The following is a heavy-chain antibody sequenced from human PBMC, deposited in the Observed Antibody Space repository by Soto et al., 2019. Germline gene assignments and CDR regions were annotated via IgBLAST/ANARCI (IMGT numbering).Heavy chain of an antibody. D-gene: IGHD3-10*01. Sequence: LGESLKISCKGSGYSFTSYWIGWVRQMPGKGLEWMGIIYPGDSDTRYSPSFQGQVTISADKSISTAYLQWSSLKASDTAMYYCARVREPEYCYYYYGMDVWGQGTTVTVSS. CDR3: ARVREPEYCYYYYGMDV. J-gene: IGHJ6*02. CDR2: IYPGDSDT. CDR1: GYSFTSYW. V-gene: IGHV5-51*01.